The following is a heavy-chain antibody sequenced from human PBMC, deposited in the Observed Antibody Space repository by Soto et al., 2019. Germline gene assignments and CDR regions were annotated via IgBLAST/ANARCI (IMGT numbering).Heavy chain of an antibody. Sequence: PGGSLRLSCAASGFTSSRFAMHWVRQAPGKGLEWVAGISFHGNTKHYSDSAKGRFTISRDNSRNTLYLQMNALRVEDTALYYWARDRGDIAGQLGYWGQGTQVTVSS. D-gene: IGHD5-12*01. CDR1: GFTSSRFA. V-gene: IGHV3-30-3*01. J-gene: IGHJ4*02. CDR2: ISFHGNTK. CDR3: ARDRGDIAGQLGY.